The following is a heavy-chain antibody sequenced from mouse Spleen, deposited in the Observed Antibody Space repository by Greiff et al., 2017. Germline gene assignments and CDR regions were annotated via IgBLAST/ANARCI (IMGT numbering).Heavy chain of an antibody. CDR3: GRGSSRYWYFDV. D-gene: IGHD1-1*01. CDR2: INPSTGGT. Sequence: VQLQQSGPELVKPGASVKISCKASGYSFTGYYMNWVKQSPEKSLEWIGEINPSTGGTTYNQKFKAKATLTVDKSSSTDYMQLKRLTSEDSADYYCGRGSSRYWYFDVWGTGTTVTVSA. CDR1: GYSFTGYY. V-gene: IGHV1-42*01. J-gene: IGHJ1*03.